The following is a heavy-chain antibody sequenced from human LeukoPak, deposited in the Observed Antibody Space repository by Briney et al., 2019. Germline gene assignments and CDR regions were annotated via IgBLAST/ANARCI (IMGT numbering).Heavy chain of an antibody. CDR1: GGSISSDGYY. CDR3: ARVGGCSGGSCYDY. D-gene: IGHD2-15*01. J-gene: IGHJ4*02. V-gene: IGHV4-30-4*08. CDR2: IYYSGST. Sequence: SETLSLTCTVSGGSISSDGYYWSWIRQHPGKGLEWIGYIYYSGSTYYNPSLKSRVTISVDTSKNQFSLKLSSVTAADTAVYYCARVGGCSGGSCYDYWGQGTLVTVSS.